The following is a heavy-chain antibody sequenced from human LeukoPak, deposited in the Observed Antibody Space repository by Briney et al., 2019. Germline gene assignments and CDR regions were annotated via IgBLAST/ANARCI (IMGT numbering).Heavy chain of an antibody. D-gene: IGHD3-22*01. J-gene: IGHJ4*02. CDR3: ARGSQSLVVISAIDY. Sequence: ASVKVSCKASGYTFTGYYMHWVRQAPGQGLEWMGIINPSGGSTSYAQKFQGRVTMTRDTSTSTVYMELSSLRSEDTAVYYCARGSQSLVVISAIDYWGQGTLVTVSS. CDR1: GYTFTGYY. CDR2: INPSGGST. V-gene: IGHV1-46*01.